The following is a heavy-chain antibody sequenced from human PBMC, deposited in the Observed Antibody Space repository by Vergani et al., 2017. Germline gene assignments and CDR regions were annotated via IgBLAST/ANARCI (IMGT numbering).Heavy chain of an antibody. CDR3: ARHLQQRARNDVIEI. J-gene: IGHJ3*02. CDR2: MYDRRNN. V-gene: IGHV4-39*01. CDR1: GRSISNNNYY. D-gene: IGHD6-13*01. Sequence: QLQLQESGPRLVKPSETLSLTCRLSGRSISNNNYYWGWIRPPPGKWIGWLGRMYDRRNNNYIPSLKSRVSISVDTSKNQFSLNRTSVTDADPAVYYCARHLQQRARNDVIEIWRHGTLVT.